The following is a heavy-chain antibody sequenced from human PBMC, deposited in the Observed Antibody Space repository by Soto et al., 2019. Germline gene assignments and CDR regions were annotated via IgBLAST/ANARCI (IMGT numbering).Heavy chain of an antibody. V-gene: IGHV3-9*01. D-gene: IGHD2-15*01. CDR3: AKSNIVGEDYYYYAMDV. CDR1: GFTFDDYA. J-gene: IGHJ6*02. CDR2: INWNSGSI. Sequence: LGGSLRLSCAASGFTFDDYAMYWVRQAPGKGLEWVSGINWNSGSIGYADSVKGRFTISRDNAKNSLYLQMNSLRAEDTALYYCAKSNIVGEDYYYYAMDVWGQGTTVTVSS.